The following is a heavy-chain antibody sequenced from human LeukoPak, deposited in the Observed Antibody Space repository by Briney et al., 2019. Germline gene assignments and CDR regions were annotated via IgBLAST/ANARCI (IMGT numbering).Heavy chain of an antibody. CDR1: GYSFTTYW. D-gene: IGHD3-22*01. CDR3: ARGVTDTSGYFSAYYFDY. CDR2: IYPADSDT. Sequence: GESLKISCKGSGYSFTTYWIGWVRQMPGKGLEWMGIIYPADSDTTYSPSFQGQVTISADKSISTANLQWSSLQASDTAMYYCARGVTDTSGYFSAYYFDYWGQGTLVTVSS. J-gene: IGHJ4*02. V-gene: IGHV5-51*01.